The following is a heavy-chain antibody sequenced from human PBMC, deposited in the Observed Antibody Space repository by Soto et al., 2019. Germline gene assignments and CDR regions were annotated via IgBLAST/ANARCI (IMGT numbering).Heavy chain of an antibody. D-gene: IGHD4-17*01. Sequence: SETLSLTCTVSGGSISSYYWIWIRQPPGKGLEWIGYIYYSGSTNYNPSLKSRVTISVDTSKNQFSLKLSSVTAADTAVYYCARGQDVLYGYNWFDPWGQGTLVTVSS. J-gene: IGHJ5*02. V-gene: IGHV4-59*01. CDR2: IYYSGST. CDR1: GGSISSYY. CDR3: ARGQDVLYGYNWFDP.